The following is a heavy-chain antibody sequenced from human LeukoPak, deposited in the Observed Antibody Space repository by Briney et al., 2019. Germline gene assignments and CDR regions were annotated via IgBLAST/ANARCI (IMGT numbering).Heavy chain of an antibody. Sequence: SETLSLTCTVSGGSISTYYWNWIRQPPGKGLEWIGYIYHSGSTNYNPSLQSRVTISVDTSKNQFSLNLNSETAADTAVYYCARGGAARLHFQNWGQGTLVTVSS. CDR1: GGSISTYY. D-gene: IGHD6-6*01. J-gene: IGHJ1*01. V-gene: IGHV4-59*01. CDR3: ARGGAARLHFQN. CDR2: IYHSGST.